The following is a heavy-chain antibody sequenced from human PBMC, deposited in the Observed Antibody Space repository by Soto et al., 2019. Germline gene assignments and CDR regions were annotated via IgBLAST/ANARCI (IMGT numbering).Heavy chain of an antibody. J-gene: IGHJ6*02. CDR2: ISGSGGST. V-gene: IGHV3-23*01. D-gene: IGHD3-3*01. CDR1: GFTFSSYA. CDR3: AKLYDFWSGHYDYYYGMDV. Sequence: PGGSLRLSXAASGFTFSSYAMSWVRQAPGKGLEWVSAISGSGGSTYYADSVKGRFTISRDNSKNTLYLQMNSLRAEDTAVYYCAKLYDFWSGHYDYYYGMDVWGQGTTVTVSS.